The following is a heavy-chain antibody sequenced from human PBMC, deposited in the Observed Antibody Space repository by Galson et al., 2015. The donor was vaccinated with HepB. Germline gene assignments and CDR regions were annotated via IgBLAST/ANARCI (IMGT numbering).Heavy chain of an antibody. J-gene: IGHJ4*02. CDR2: YDPEDGET. Sequence: SVKVSCTVSGYTLTDLSMNWVRQAPGKGLEWMGGYDPEDGETIYAQKFQGRVTMTEDTSTDTSYMELSSLRSENTAVYYGATVVGSSGWDLFDYWGQGTLVTVSS. CDR3: ATVVGSSGWDLFDY. CDR1: GYTLTDLS. V-gene: IGHV1-24*01. D-gene: IGHD6-19*01.